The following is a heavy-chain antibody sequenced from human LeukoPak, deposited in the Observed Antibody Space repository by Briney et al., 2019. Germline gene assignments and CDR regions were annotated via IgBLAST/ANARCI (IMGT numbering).Heavy chain of an antibody. V-gene: IGHV1-69*13. CDR2: IIPIFGTA. D-gene: IGHD3-10*01. CDR1: GGTFSSYA. Sequence: SVKVSCKASGGTFSSYAISWVRQAPGQGLEWMGGIIPIFGTANYAQKFQGRVTITADESTSTAYMELSSLRSEDTAVHYCARGGITMVRGVISLLDVWGKGTTVTISS. J-gene: IGHJ6*04. CDR3: ARGGITMVRGVISLLDV.